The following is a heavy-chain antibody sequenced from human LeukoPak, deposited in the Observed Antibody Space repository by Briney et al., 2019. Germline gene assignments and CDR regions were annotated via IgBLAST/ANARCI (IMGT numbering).Heavy chain of an antibody. V-gene: IGHV4-34*01. J-gene: IGHJ4*02. Sequence: SETLSLTRAVYGGSFSGYYWSWIRQPPGKGLEWIGEINHSGSTNYNPSLKSRVTISVDTSKNQFSLKLSSVTAADTAVYYCARGAGDFWSGYRRYFDYWGQGTLVTVSS. D-gene: IGHD3-3*01. CDR2: INHSGST. CDR1: GGSFSGYY. CDR3: ARGAGDFWSGYRRYFDY.